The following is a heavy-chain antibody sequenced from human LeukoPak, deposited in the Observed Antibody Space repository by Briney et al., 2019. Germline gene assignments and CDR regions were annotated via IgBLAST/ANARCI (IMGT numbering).Heavy chain of an antibody. V-gene: IGHV3-23*01. CDR2: ISGSGGST. D-gene: IGHD1-26*01. Sequence: PGGSLRLSCAASGFTFSSYAMSWVRQAPGKGLEWVSAISGSGGSTYYAASVKGRFTISRDNPKNTLYLQMNSLRAEDTAVYYCAKLIVGATRNFDYWGQGTLVTVSS. CDR3: AKLIVGATRNFDY. J-gene: IGHJ4*02. CDR1: GFTFSSYA.